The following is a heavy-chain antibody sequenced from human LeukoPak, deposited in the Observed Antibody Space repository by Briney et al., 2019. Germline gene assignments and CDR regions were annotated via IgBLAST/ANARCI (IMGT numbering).Heavy chain of an antibody. CDR1: GFTLSSNW. V-gene: IGHV3-74*01. D-gene: IGHD2-21*02. CDR2: IDDVGSGT. Sequence: GGSLRLSCAVSGFTLSSNWMHWVRQVPGKGLVWVSRIDDVGSGTSYADSVKGRFTISRDGAKNTVYLQMNSLRAEDTAVYYCATVFDFWGQGTLVTVSS. CDR3: ATVFDF. J-gene: IGHJ5*01.